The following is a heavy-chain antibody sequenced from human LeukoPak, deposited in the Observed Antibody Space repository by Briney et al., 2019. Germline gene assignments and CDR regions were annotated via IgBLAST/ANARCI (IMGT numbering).Heavy chain of an antibody. V-gene: IGHV2-70*11. D-gene: IGHD7-27*01. CDR2: IDWDGDE. CDR3: ARTQMTNWVLGTLDS. Sequence: SGPTLVNPTQTLTLTCSFSGFSLTNYGMCVSWIRQSPGKPLEWLARIDWDGDEWFTTSLKTRLSISKDTSKNQVVLTMTNMDPADTATYSCARTQMTNWVLGTLDSWAQGTLVTVSS. CDR1: GFSLTNYGMC. J-gene: IGHJ4*02.